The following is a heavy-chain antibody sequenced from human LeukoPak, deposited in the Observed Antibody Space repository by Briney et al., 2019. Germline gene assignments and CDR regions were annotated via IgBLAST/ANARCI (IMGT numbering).Heavy chain of an antibody. Sequence: GASVKVSCKASGYTFTGYYMHWVRQAPGQGLEWMRWINPNSGGTNYAQKLQGRVTMTTDTSTSTAYMELRSLRSDDTAVYYCARDIVVVPAAIGNYYYMDVWGKGTTVTVSS. CDR2: INPNSGGT. D-gene: IGHD2-2*02. V-gene: IGHV1-2*02. CDR3: ARDIVVVPAAIGNYYYMDV. J-gene: IGHJ6*03. CDR1: GYTFTGYY.